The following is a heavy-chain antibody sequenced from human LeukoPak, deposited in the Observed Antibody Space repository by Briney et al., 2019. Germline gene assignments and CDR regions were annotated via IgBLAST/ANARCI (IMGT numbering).Heavy chain of an antibody. V-gene: IGHV4-4*02. Sequence: PSETLSLTCGVSGGSVTSTNYWTWVRQPPGKGLEWIGYIFQSGSTYYNPSLKSRVTISVDRSKNQFSLKLSSVTAADTAVYYCARVGSDWNDVRYNWFDPWGQGTLVTVSS. D-gene: IGHD1-1*01. J-gene: IGHJ5*02. CDR1: GGSVTSTNY. CDR2: IFQSGST. CDR3: ARVGSDWNDVRYNWFDP.